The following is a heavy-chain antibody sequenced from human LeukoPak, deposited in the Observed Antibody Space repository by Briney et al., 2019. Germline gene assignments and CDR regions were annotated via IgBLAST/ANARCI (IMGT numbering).Heavy chain of an antibody. Sequence: SETLSLICTVSGGSMSTYYWSWIRQPPGKGLEWIGHIYTSGSTNYNPSLKSRVTMSVDTSKNQFSLKLTSVTAADTAVYYCARLLRYSNYFDYWGQGTLVTVSS. CDR1: GGSMSTYY. J-gene: IGHJ4*02. V-gene: IGHV4-4*09. CDR3: ARLLRYSNYFDY. CDR2: IYTSGST. D-gene: IGHD4-11*01.